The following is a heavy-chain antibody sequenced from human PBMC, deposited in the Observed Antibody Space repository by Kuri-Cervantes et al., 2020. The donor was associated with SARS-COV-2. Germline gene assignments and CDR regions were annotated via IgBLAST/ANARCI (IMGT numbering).Heavy chain of an antibody. J-gene: IGHJ4*02. CDR1: GFPFSSYS. D-gene: IGHD6-19*01. CDR2: ISSSSSYI. CDR3: ARDRISSGWYVGYYFDY. V-gene: IGHV3-21*01. Sequence: LSLTCAASGFPFSSYSMNWVRQAPGKGLEWVSSISSSSSYIYYADSVKGRFTISRDNAKNSLYLQMNSLRAEDTAVYYCARDRISSGWYVGYYFDYWGQGTLVTVSS.